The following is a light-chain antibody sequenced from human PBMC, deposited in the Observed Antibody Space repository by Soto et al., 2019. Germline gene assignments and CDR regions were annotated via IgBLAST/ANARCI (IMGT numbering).Light chain of an antibody. CDR1: QSISLF. J-gene: IGKJ1*01. CDR3: HQTDSIPET. CDR2: AAS. V-gene: IGKV1-39*01. Sequence: DIQMTQSPSSLSASVGDTVTITCRASQSISLFLNWYQQKPGKAPELLIYAASNLHSGVPSRFSGSGSGTDFTLTISSLQPEDFATYYCHQTDSIPETFGQGTKVEIK.